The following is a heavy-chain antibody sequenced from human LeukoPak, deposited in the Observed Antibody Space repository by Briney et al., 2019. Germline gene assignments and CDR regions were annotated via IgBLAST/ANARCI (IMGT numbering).Heavy chain of an antibody. CDR2: ISYSGST. D-gene: IGHD6-19*01. V-gene: IGHV4-59*08. Sequence: SETLSLTCTVSGGSISRYYWSWIRQPPGKGLEWIGYISYSGSTNYNPSLKSRVTISVDTSKNQFSLKLNSMTAADTAVYYCAKVWLTNWFDPWGQGTLVTVSS. J-gene: IGHJ5*02. CDR1: GGSISRYY. CDR3: AKVWLTNWFDP.